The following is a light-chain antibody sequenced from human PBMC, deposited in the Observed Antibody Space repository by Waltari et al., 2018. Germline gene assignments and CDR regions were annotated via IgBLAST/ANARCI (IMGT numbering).Light chain of an antibody. Sequence: QSVLTQPPPVSGAPGQRVPISCPGSSSTLGAGFAVPWYQQLPGTAPKPLIYGNNNRPSGVPDRFSGSKSGTSASLAITGLQAEDEADYYCQSYGSDWVFGGGTKLTVL. CDR2: GNN. CDR1: SSTLGAGFA. V-gene: IGLV1-40*01. CDR3: QSYGSDWV. J-gene: IGLJ3*02.